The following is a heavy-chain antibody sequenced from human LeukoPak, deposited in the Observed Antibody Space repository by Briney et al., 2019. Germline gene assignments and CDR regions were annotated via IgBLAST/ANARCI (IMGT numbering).Heavy chain of an antibody. CDR3: ATGRWSYDY. D-gene: IGHD4-23*01. CDR2: VNPSDGDT. CDR1: GYTFTNYY. V-gene: IGHV1-46*01. J-gene: IGHJ4*02. Sequence: GASVKVSCKASGYTFTNYYMHWVRQAPGQGLEWMGIVNPSDGDTRYAQQFQGRVTMTRDTSTSTVYMELSSLRSEDTAVYYCATGRWSYDYWGQGTLVTVSS.